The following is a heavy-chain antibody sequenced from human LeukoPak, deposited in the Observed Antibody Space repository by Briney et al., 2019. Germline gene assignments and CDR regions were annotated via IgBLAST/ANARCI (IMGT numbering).Heavy chain of an antibody. CDR3: ARDGDYDYIWGSYRFED. J-gene: IGHJ4*02. CDR1: GFTFSGYW. V-gene: IGHV3-7*03. Sequence: GGSLRLSCAASGFTFSGYWMNWVRQAPGKGLEWVANINQDGTKRNYLDSVRGRFTISRDDAENSVYLQMNRLRAEDTAVYYCARDGDYDYIWGSYRFEDWGQGILVTVSS. CDR2: INQDGTKR. D-gene: IGHD3-16*02.